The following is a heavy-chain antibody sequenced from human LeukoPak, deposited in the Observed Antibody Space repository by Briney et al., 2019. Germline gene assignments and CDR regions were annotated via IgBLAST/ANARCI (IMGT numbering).Heavy chain of an antibody. V-gene: IGHV4-39*01. D-gene: IGHD4-17*01. CDR1: DGSINSSSYY. CDR3: ARPSFPLIDGDYDR. J-gene: IGHJ4*02. CDR2: IYYSGST. Sequence: SETLSPTCTVSDGSINSSSYYWGWLRQPPGKGLEWIGSIYYSGSTYYNPSLKSRVTISVDTSKNQFSLKLSSVTAADTAVYYCARPSFPLIDGDYDRWGQGTLVTVSS.